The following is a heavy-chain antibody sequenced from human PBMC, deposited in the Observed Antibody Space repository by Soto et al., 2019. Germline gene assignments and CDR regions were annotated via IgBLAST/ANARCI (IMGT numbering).Heavy chain of an antibody. CDR2: IWYDGSNK. CDR1: GFTFSSYG. CDR3: ARVPAYCGGDCFTIPWFDP. J-gene: IGHJ5*02. Sequence: PGGSLRLSCAASGFTFSSYGMHWVRQAPGKGLEWVAVIWYDGSNKYYADSVKGRFTISRDNSKNTLYLQMNSLRAEDTAVYYCARVPAYCGGDCFTIPWFDPWGQGTLGTVS. D-gene: IGHD2-21*02. V-gene: IGHV3-33*01.